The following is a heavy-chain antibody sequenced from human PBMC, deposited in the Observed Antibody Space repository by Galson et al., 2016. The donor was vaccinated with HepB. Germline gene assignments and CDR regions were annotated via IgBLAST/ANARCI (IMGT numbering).Heavy chain of an antibody. D-gene: IGHD3-3*01. Sequence: SLRLSCAASGFTFSNYAFHWVRQTPGNGLEWVSVISYDGSNKYYSDSVKGRFIISRDNSTNTIILRMNSLRSEDTGVYHCTRASFTTFGILRGYFQHWGQGSRVTVSS. CDR1: GFTFSNYA. J-gene: IGHJ1*01. CDR2: ISYDGSNK. CDR3: TRASFTTFGILRGYFQH. V-gene: IGHV3-30*04.